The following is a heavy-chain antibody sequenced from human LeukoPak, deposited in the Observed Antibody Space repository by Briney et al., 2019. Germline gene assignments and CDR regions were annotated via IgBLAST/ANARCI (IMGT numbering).Heavy chain of an antibody. CDR3: ANIPTPFGGSGNYYKGDAFDI. J-gene: IGHJ3*02. V-gene: IGHV4-4*02. D-gene: IGHD3-10*01. Sequence: SGTLSLTCAVSGGSISSSNWWSWVRQPPGKGLEWIGEIYHSGSTDYNPSLKSRVTISVDKSKNQFSLKLSSVTAADTAVYYCANIPTPFGGSGNYYKGDAFDIWGQGTMVTVSS. CDR2: IYHSGST. CDR1: GGSISSSNW.